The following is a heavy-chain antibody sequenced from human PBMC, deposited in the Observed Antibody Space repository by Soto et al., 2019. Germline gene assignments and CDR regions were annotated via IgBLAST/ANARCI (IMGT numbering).Heavy chain of an antibody. CDR3: ARHHTPTGLYSSADY. Sequence: PGGSLRLSCAASGFTFSSYSMNWVRQAPGKGLEWVSSISSSSSYIYYADSVKGRFTISRDNAKNSLYLQMNSLRAEDTAVYYCARHHTPTGLYSSADYWGQGTLVTVSS. V-gene: IGHV3-21*01. J-gene: IGHJ4*02. D-gene: IGHD6-25*01. CDR1: GFTFSSYS. CDR2: ISSSSSYI.